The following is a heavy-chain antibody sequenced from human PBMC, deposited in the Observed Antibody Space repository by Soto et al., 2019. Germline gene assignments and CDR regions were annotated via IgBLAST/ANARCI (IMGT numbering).Heavy chain of an antibody. CDR2: INQDGSEK. Sequence: EVQLVESGGALVQPGGSLRLSCAASGFTLSSHWMSWVRQAPGKGLEWVANINQDGSEKNYVDSVKGRFTISRDNAKNSLYLQMNSLRADDTAVYYCARDVHYCSSTGCYYWFDPWGQGTLVTVSS. CDR3: ARDVHYCSSTGCYYWFDP. D-gene: IGHD2-2*01. CDR1: GFTLSSHW. J-gene: IGHJ5*02. V-gene: IGHV3-7*01.